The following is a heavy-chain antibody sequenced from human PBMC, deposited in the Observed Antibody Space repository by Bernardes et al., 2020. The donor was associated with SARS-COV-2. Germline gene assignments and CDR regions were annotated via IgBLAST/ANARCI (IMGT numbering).Heavy chain of an antibody. CDR1: GFTFSSYW. D-gene: IGHD2-15*01. J-gene: IGHJ6*02. V-gene: IGHV3-74*01. CDR2: INSDGSST. Sequence: GGSLRLSCAASGFTFSSYWMHWVRQAPGKGLVWVSRINSDGSSTSYADSVKGRFTISRDNAKNTLYLQMNSLRAEDTAVYYCVVARGLGGYGMDVWGQGTTVNVSS. CDR3: VVARGLGGYGMDV.